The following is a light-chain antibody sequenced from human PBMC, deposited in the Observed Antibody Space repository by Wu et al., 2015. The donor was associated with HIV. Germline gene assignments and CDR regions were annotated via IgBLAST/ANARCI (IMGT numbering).Light chain of an antibody. J-gene: IGKJ5*01. V-gene: IGKV3-20*01. CDR3: QQYGSSPIT. CDR2: GAS. Sequence: EIVLTQSPGTLSLSPGERATLSCRASQSVRSNYLAWYQQKPGQSPRLLIYGASSRATGIPDRFSGSGSGTDFTLTISRLEPEDFAVYYCQQYGSSPITFGQGTRLE. CDR1: QSVRSNY.